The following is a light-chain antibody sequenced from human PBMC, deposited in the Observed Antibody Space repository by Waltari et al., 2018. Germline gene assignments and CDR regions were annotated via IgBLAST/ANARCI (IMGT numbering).Light chain of an antibody. V-gene: IGKV1-5*03. CDR2: KAS. CDR3: QHYNSFPWT. Sequence: DIQMTQSPSTLSASVGDRVTITCRASQSISSWLAWYQQKPGKAPKFLNYKASNLESGVPSRFSGSGSGTEFTLTISSLQPDDFATYYCQHYNSFPWTFGQGTKVEIK. J-gene: IGKJ1*01. CDR1: QSISSW.